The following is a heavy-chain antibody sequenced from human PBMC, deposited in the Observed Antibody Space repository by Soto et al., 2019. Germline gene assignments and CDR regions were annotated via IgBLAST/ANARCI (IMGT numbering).Heavy chain of an antibody. D-gene: IGHD3-10*01. V-gene: IGHV3-21*01. CDR1: GFTFSSYI. CDR2: ISSSSCYI. CDR3: ARELYYYGSGSYWPRYYYYYGMDV. J-gene: IGHJ6*02. Sequence: PGGSLRLSCAASGFTFSSYIMNWVRQSPGKGLEWVSSISSSSCYIYYADSVKGRFTISRDNAKNSLYLQMNSLRAEDTAVYYCARELYYYGSGSYWPRYYYYYGMDVWGQGTTVTVSS.